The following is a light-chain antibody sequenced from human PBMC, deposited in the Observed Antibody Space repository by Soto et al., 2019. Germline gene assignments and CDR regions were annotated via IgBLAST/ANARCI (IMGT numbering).Light chain of an antibody. Sequence: EIVLTQSPGTLSLSPGERATLSCRASQSVSNNYLAWYQQKPGQAPRLLMFGASSRATGIPDRFSGSGSGTDFTLTISRLEPEDFAVYYCQQYGTSPNTFGQGTKVDI. CDR3: QQYGTSPNT. J-gene: IGKJ2*01. CDR2: GAS. V-gene: IGKV3-20*01. CDR1: QSVSNNY.